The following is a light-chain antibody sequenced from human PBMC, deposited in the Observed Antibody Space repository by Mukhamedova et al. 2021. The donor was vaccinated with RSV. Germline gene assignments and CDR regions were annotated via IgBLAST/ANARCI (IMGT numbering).Light chain of an antibody. J-gene: IGLJ2*01. V-gene: IGLV1-47*01. CDR3: AAWDDSLNARV. CDR2: RDD. Sequence: VTISCSGSSSNIGSNYVYWYQQSPGTAPKLLIYRDDQRPSGVPDRFSGSKSGTSGSLAISGLRSEDEADYYCAAWDDSLNARVFGG. CDR1: SSNIGSNY.